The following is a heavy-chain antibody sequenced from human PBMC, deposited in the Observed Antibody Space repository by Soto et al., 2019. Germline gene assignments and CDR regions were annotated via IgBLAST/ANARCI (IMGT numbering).Heavy chain of an antibody. CDR2: ISAYNGNT. CDR1: GYTFTNFG. J-gene: IGHJ6*02. V-gene: IGHV1-18*01. CDR3: ARDPYHVLMVNAPNLYGMDV. D-gene: IGHD2-8*01. Sequence: ASVKVSCKASGYTFTNFGISWVRQAPGQGLEWMGWISAYNGNTNYAQNFQGRVTMTTDTSTSTAYMELRSLRSDDTAVYYCARDPYHVLMVNAPNLYGMDVWGQGTTVTVSS.